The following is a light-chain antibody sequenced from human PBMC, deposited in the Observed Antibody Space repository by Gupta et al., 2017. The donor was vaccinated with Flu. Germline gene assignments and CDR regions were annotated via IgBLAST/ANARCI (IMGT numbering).Light chain of an antibody. Sequence: EIVLTQSPGTLSLSPGERATLSCRASQDIAYNNLAWYQQRPGQAPRLLIYGASSRAAGIPDRFSGSGFGTDFTLSISRLEPEDFAMYYCQQFGRSLTFGGGTRVDIK. CDR2: GAS. CDR3: QQFGRSLT. J-gene: IGKJ4*01. V-gene: IGKV3-20*01. CDR1: QDIAYNN.